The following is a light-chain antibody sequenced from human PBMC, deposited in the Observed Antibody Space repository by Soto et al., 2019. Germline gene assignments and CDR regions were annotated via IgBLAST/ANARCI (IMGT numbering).Light chain of an antibody. CDR2: KAS. CDR3: QQYNSYPWT. J-gene: IGKJ1*01. V-gene: IGKV1-5*03. CDR1: QIMSNW. Sequence: DIQMTQSPSTLSASVGDRVTITCRASQIMSNWLAWYQQKPGKAPKLLIYKASTLESGVPSRFSGSGSGTEFTLTISSLQHDDFATYYCQQYNSYPWTFDQGTRVEVK.